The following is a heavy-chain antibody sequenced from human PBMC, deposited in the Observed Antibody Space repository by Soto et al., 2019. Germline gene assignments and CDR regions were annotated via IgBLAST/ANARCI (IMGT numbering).Heavy chain of an antibody. J-gene: IGHJ4*02. V-gene: IGHV3-7*03. CDR2: IKQDGSEK. D-gene: IGHD1-1*01. CDR1: GFTFSSYW. CDR3: ARVDPAGWYFDY. Sequence: GSLRLSCAASGFTFSSYWMSWVRQAPGKGLEWVANIKQDGSEKYYVDSVKGRFTISRDNAKNSLYLQMNSLRAEDTAVYFCARVDPAGWYFDYWGQGTLVTVSS.